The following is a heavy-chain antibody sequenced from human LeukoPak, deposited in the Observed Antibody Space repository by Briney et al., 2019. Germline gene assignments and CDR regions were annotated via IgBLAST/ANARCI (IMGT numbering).Heavy chain of an antibody. D-gene: IGHD3-22*01. Sequence: GASVKVSCKASGGTFSSYAISWVRQAPGQGLEWVGGIIPIFGTANYAQKFQGRVTITADKSTSTAYMELSSLRSEDTAVYYCARDGASDYYDSSGYPRGGYFDYWGQGTLVTVSS. CDR1: GGTFSSYA. J-gene: IGHJ4*02. CDR3: ARDGASDYYDSSGYPRGGYFDY. CDR2: IIPIFGTA. V-gene: IGHV1-69*06.